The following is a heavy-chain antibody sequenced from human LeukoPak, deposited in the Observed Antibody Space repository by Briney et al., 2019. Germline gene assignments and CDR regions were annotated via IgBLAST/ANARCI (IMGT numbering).Heavy chain of an antibody. J-gene: IGHJ6*02. CDR1: GGSISSYY. CDR2: IYYSGST. D-gene: IGHD6-6*01. V-gene: IGHV4-59*01. CDR3: ARASIAARPYYYYYYGMDV. Sequence: SETLSLTCTVSGGSISSYYWSWIRQPPGKGLEWIGYIYYSGSTNYDPSLKSRVTISVDTSKNQFSLKLSSVTAADTAVYYCARASIAARPYYYYYYGMDVWGQGTTVTVSS.